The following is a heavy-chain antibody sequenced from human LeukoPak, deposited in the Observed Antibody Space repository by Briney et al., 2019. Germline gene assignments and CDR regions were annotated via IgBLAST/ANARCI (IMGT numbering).Heavy chain of an antibody. CDR3: ARGNIVVVPAAMQPDYYYYYGMDV. CDR1: GGSISSGGYY. CDR2: FYYGGST. J-gene: IGHJ6*02. V-gene: IGHV4-31*03. D-gene: IGHD2-2*01. Sequence: ASETLSLTCTVSGGSISSGGYYWSWIRQPPGKGLEWFGYFYYGGSTSYNPSLKSRVTISVDTSKNQFSLKLSSVTAADTAVYYCARGNIVVVPAAMQPDYYYYYGMDVWGQGTTVTVSS.